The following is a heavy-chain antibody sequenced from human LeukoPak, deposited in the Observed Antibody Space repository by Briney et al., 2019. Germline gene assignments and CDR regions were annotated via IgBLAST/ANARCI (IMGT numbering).Heavy chain of an antibody. V-gene: IGHV4-59*01. CDR2: IYYSGST. CDR1: GGSISSYY. CDR3: ARDSESSDSYYYDSSLGAFDI. Sequence: SETLSLTCTVSGGSISSYYWSWLRQPPGKGLEWIGYIYYSGSTNYNPSLKSRVTISVDTSKNQFSLKLSSVTAADTAVYYCARDSESSDSYYYDSSLGAFDIWGQGTMVTVSS. J-gene: IGHJ3*02. D-gene: IGHD3-22*01.